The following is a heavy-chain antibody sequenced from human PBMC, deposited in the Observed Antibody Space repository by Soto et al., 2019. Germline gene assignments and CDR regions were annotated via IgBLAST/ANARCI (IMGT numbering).Heavy chain of an antibody. CDR3: AIQRGYCSGGSCYSRGYYFDY. V-gene: IGHV1-18*01. CDR1: GYTFTSYG. Sequence: QVQLVQSGAEVKKPGASVKVSCKASGYTFTSYGISWVRQAPGQGLEWMGWISAYNGNTNYAQKLQGRVTMTTDTSTSTAYMELRSLRSDDTAVYYCAIQRGYCSGGSCYSRGYYFDYWGQGTLATVSS. J-gene: IGHJ4*02. CDR2: ISAYNGNT. D-gene: IGHD2-15*01.